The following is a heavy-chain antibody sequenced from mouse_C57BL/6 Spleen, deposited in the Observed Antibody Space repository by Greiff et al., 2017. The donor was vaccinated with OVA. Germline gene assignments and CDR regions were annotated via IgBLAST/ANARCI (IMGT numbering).Heavy chain of an antibody. CDR3: ARDYYGSSSAWFAY. Sequence: QVQLQQPGAELVMPGASVKLSCKASGYTFTSYWMHWVKQRPGQGLEWIGEIDPSDSYTNYNQKFKGKSTLTVDKSSSTAYMQLSSLTSEDSAVDYCARDYYGSSSAWFAYWGQGTLVTVSA. J-gene: IGHJ3*01. CDR2: IDPSDSYT. V-gene: IGHV1-69*01. CDR1: GYTFTSYW. D-gene: IGHD1-1*01.